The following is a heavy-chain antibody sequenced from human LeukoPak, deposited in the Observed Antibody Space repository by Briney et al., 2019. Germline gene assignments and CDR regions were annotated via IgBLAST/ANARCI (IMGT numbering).Heavy chain of an antibody. J-gene: IGHJ5*02. Sequence: GGSLRLSCAASGFTFSSYAMSWVRQAPGKGLEWVSYISSASNTIYYADSVKGRFTISRDNAKNSLYLQMNSLRAEDTAMYYCARDGWFGDYNWFDPWGQETLVTVSS. CDR3: ARDGWFGDYNWFDP. V-gene: IGHV3-48*01. D-gene: IGHD3-10*01. CDR1: GFTFSSYA. CDR2: ISSASNTI.